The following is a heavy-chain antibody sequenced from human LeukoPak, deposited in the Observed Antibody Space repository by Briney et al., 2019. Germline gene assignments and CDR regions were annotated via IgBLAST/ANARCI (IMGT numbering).Heavy chain of an antibody. CDR3: ASRPADTTWYGVFEY. CDR1: GGSINSHY. J-gene: IGHJ4*02. D-gene: IGHD3-10*01. CDR2: IFNTGNT. Sequence: SETLSLTCRVSGGSINSHYWSWIRQPPGKRLEWIGYIFNTGNTNYNPSLASRVTMSVDTSRAQFFLRLSPVTAADTAIYYCASRPADTTWYGVFEYWSQGTLVTVSS. V-gene: IGHV4-59*11.